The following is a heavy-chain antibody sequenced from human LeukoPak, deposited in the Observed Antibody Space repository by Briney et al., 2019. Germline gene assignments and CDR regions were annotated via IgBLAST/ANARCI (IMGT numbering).Heavy chain of an antibody. D-gene: IGHD2-2*01. CDR3: ARAGKNQQSAFDI. J-gene: IGHJ3*02. Sequence: ASVKVSCKASGGTFSSYAISWVRQAPGQGLEWMGRIIPILGIANYAQKFQGRVTMTRDTSTSTVYMELSSLRSEDTAVYYCARAGKNQQSAFDIWGQGTMVTVSS. CDR2: IIPILGIA. V-gene: IGHV1-69*04. CDR1: GGTFSSYA.